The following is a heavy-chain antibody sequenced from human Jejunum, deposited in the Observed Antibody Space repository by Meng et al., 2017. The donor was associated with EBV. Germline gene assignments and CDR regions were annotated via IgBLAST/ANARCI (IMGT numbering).Heavy chain of an antibody. CDR3: VRGPPPDT. Sequence: QLVESGGGLFQPGDALRLPSAAPGFTLSSYWMHWVRQAPGKGLVWVSRINSDGSKTNYADSVKGRFTISRDIAKNTLYLQLNSLRADDTAVYYCVRGPPPDTWGQGTLVTVSS. CDR2: INSDGSKT. J-gene: IGHJ5*02. V-gene: IGHV3-74*01. CDR1: GFTLSSYW.